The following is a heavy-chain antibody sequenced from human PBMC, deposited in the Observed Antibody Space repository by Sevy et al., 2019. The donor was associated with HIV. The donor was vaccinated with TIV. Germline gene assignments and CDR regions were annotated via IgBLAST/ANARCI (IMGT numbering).Heavy chain of an antibody. J-gene: IGHJ3*01. Sequence: SETLSLTCTVSGGSVSSSSHYWGWIRQPPGKGLEWIGSIYYGGSTHFNPSLRSRVTIFVDTSKNQVSLKLSSVTAAYTAVYFCARTPPFDAFDLWGQGTVVTVSS. CDR3: ARTPPFDAFDL. V-gene: IGHV4-39*01. CDR1: GGSVSSSSHY. CDR2: IYYGGST.